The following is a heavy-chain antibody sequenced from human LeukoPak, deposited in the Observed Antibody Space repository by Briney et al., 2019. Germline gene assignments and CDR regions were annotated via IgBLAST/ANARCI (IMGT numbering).Heavy chain of an antibody. Sequence: GSLRLSCAASGFTFSSYSMNWVRQAPGKGLEWIGYISYSGSTYYNPSLKSRVTISVDTSRNQFSLKLTSVTAADTAVYYCGRWPYCSGANCSRDYWGQGTLVTVSS. D-gene: IGHD2-2*01. J-gene: IGHJ4*02. CDR1: GFTFSSYS. V-gene: IGHV4-59*01. CDR2: ISYSGST. CDR3: GRWPYCSGANCSRDY.